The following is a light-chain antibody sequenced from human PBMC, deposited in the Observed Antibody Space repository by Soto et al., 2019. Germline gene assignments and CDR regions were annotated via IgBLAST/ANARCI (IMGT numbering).Light chain of an antibody. J-gene: IGKJ1*01. V-gene: IGKV1-5*01. Sequence: DIQMTQSPSTLSSSIGDRVTITCRASRSISTWLAWYQQKPGKAPKLLIYDASTFESGVPSRFSGSGYGTDFTLTISSLQSDDIATYYCHQFNSDSRAFGQGTRVDLK. CDR2: DAS. CDR1: RSISTW. CDR3: HQFNSDSRA.